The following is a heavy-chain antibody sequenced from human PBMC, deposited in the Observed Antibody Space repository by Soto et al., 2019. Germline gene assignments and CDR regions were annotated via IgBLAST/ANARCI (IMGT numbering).Heavy chain of an antibody. CDR2: IWFDGSDA. J-gene: IGHJ6*02. Sequence: GSLRLSCAASGFAFSGYGMHWVRQAPGKGLAWVAFIWFDGSDAHYSDSVTGRFSITRDNSKNTLFLQLNSLRADDTAGYYCARVGYCSGAGFSGGMDVWGQGTTVTVAS. D-gene: IGHD2-15*01. V-gene: IGHV3-30*02. CDR3: ARVGYCSGAGFSGGMDV. CDR1: GFAFSGYG.